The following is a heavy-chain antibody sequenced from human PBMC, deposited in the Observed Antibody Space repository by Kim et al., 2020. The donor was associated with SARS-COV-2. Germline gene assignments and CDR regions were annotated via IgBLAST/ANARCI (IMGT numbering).Heavy chain of an antibody. Sequence: GGSLRLSCAASGFTFSSYSMNWVRQAPGKGLEWVSSISSSSSYIYYADSVKGRFTISRDNAKNSLYLQMNSLRAEDTAVYYCARDFDHYDILTGYPNPEYFDYWGQGTLVTVSS. J-gene: IGHJ4*02. CDR3: ARDFDHYDILTGYPNPEYFDY. V-gene: IGHV3-21*01. D-gene: IGHD3-9*01. CDR2: ISSSSSYI. CDR1: GFTFSSYS.